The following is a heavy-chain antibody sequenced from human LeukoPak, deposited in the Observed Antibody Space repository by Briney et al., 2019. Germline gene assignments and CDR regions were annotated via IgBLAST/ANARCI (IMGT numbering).Heavy chain of an antibody. CDR3: AREALYYDFWSGYYGGDYWVDP. V-gene: IGHV1-46*01. D-gene: IGHD3-3*01. CDR2: INPSGGST. CDR1: GYTFTSYY. J-gene: IGHJ5*02. Sequence: ASVKVSCKASGYTFTSYYMHWVRQAPGQGLEWMGIINPSGGSTSYAQKFQGRVTMTRDTSTSTVYMELSSLRSEDTAVYYCAREALYYDFWSGYYGGDYWVDPWGQGTLVTVSS.